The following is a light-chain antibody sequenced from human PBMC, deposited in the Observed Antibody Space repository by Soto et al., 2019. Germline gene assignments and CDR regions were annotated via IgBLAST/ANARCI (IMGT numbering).Light chain of an antibody. CDR3: QSYDSSLTTFV. J-gene: IGLJ1*01. CDR2: GDN. CDR1: SSNIGAEYD. V-gene: IGLV1-40*01. Sequence: QSVLTQPPSVSGAPGQRVAISCTGSSSNIGAEYDVHWYQQLPGTAPRRLIYGDNNRPSGVPGRFSGSKSGTSASLAITGLQPEDEADYYCQSYDSSLTTFVFGTGTKV.